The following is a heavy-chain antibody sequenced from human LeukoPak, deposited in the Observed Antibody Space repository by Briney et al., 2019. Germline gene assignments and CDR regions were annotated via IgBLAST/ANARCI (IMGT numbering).Heavy chain of an antibody. D-gene: IGHD3-22*01. Sequence: APVKVSCKASGATFSSYAISWVRQAPGQGLEWMGGIIPIFGTANYAQKFQGRVTITADESTSTAYMELSSLRSEDTAVYYCARDGDSSGYYDGWGQGTLVTVSS. CDR2: IIPIFGTA. J-gene: IGHJ4*02. CDR3: ARDGDSSGYYDG. V-gene: IGHV1-69*13. CDR1: GATFSSYA.